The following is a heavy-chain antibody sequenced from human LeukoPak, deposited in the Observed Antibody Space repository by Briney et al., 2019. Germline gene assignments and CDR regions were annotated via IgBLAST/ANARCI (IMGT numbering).Heavy chain of an antibody. Sequence: GGSLRLSCAASGFTFSSYAMSWVRQAPGKGLEWVSAIINSGGSTYYADSVKGLFTISRDNSKNTLYLQMNSLRAEDTAVYYCAKATWELKGYFDYWGQGTLVTVSS. D-gene: IGHD1-26*01. CDR1: GFTFSSYA. CDR2: IINSGGST. J-gene: IGHJ4*02. CDR3: AKATWELKGYFDY. V-gene: IGHV3-23*01.